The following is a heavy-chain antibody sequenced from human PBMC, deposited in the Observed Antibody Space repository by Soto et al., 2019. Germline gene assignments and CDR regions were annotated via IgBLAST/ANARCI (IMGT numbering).Heavy chain of an antibody. J-gene: IGHJ4*02. CDR2: INADGGAT. V-gene: IGHV3-7*03. Sequence: QAGGSLRLSCVVSGFTFRNYAMNWVRQAPGKGLEWLGNINADGGATNYVDSVRGRFTISRDNAKNSLDLQMTSLGAEDTAVYYCVRGTPTPGLDDWGQGTLVTVSS. CDR3: VRGTPTPGLDD. D-gene: IGHD1-7*01. CDR1: GFTFRNYA.